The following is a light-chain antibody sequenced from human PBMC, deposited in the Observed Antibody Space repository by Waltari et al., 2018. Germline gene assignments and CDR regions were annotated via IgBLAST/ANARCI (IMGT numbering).Light chain of an antibody. V-gene: IGKV4-1*01. Sequence: DIVMTQSPDSLAVSLGERATINCTSSQRVLYSSNNKNYLASDQQKPGQPPKLFIYWASTRKCGVAERSSGRGGGKDITLTISSLQDEDVAVYYCQQYYTTPPTFGQGTRLEIK. CDR3: QQYYTTPPT. CDR2: WAS. CDR1: QRVLYSSNNKNY. J-gene: IGKJ5*01.